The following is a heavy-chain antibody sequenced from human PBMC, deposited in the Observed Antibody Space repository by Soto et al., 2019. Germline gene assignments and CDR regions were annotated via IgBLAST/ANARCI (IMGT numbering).Heavy chain of an antibody. D-gene: IGHD2-21*02. V-gene: IGHV3-73*02. CDR2: IRDKANSYAT. CDR3: TRLYCGGDCSTD. Sequence: EVQLVESGGGLVQPGGSLKLSCAASGFTFSGSAIHWVRQASGKGREWVGRIRDKANSYATAYAASVKGRFTISRDDSKNTAYLQMNSLKTEDTAVYYCTRLYCGGDCSTDWGQGTLVTVSS. J-gene: IGHJ4*02. CDR1: GFTFSGSA.